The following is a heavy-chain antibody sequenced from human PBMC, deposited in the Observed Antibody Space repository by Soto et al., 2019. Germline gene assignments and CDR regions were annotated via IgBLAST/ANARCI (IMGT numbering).Heavy chain of an antibody. CDR3: ARAIRDMMTAADFDY. CDR2: INAGNGNT. V-gene: IGHV1-3*01. CDR1: GYTFTSYA. D-gene: IGHD3-16*01. Sequence: ASVKVSCKASGYTFTSYAMHWVRQAPGQRLEWMGWINAGNGNTKYSQKFQGRVTITRDTSASTAYMELSSLKSEDTVVYYFARAIRDMMTAADFDYWGQGTLVTVSS. J-gene: IGHJ4*02.